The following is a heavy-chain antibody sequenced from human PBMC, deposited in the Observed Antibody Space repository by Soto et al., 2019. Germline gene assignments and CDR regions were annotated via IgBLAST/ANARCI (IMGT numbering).Heavy chain of an antibody. D-gene: IGHD3-10*01. CDR3: AKAPEWFGEPRFDY. V-gene: IGHV3-23*01. J-gene: IGHJ4*02. CDR2: ISGSGGST. CDR1: GFTFSSYA. Sequence: GGSLRLSCAASGFTFSSYAMSWVRHAPGKGLEWVSAISGSGGSTYYADSVKGRFTISRDNSKNTLYLQMNSLRAEDTAVYYCAKAPEWFGEPRFDYWGQGTLVTVSS.